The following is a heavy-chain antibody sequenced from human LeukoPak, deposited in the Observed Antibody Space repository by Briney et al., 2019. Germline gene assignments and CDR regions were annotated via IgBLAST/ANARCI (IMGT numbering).Heavy chain of an antibody. D-gene: IGHD3-10*01. CDR2: TYYRSKWYN. CDR3: AGAIGSGEGNFDY. CDR1: GDSVSSSRAS. V-gene: IGHV6-1*01. J-gene: IGHJ4*02. Sequence: SQTLSLTCAISGDSVSSSRASWNWIRQSPSRGLEWLGRTYYRSKWYNGYAVSVKSRITINPDTSKNQFSLQLISVTPEDTAVYYCAGAIGSGEGNFDYWGQGTLVTVSS.